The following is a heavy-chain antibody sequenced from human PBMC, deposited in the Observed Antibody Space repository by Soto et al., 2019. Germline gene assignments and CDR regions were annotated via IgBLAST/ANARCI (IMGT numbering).Heavy chain of an antibody. Sequence: KLRETLSLTCAVSGVSLTSGNWWTWVRQSPQRGLEYIGEIFHDGTANYYPSFERRVAMSVDTSRNQFSLKLTSVTAADTAVYFCARLVYDTRLNYMYFDFWGPGTLVTVSS. CDR2: IFHDGTA. CDR1: GVSLTSGNW. D-gene: IGHD3-10*01. CDR3: ARLVYDTRLNYMYFDF. J-gene: IGHJ4*02. V-gene: IGHV4-4*01.